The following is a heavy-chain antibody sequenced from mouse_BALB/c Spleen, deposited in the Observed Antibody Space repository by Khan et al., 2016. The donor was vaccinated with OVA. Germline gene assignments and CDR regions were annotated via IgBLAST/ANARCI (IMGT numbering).Heavy chain of an antibody. CDR3: IRGGYGGFAY. D-gene: IGHD1-1*01. V-gene: IGHV1-53*01. J-gene: IGHJ3*01. Sequence: QVQLQQSGTELVKPGASVRLSCKASGYTFTSYQMYWVKQRPGQGLEWIGAITPSNGGTNCNEKFKSKATLTVDESSSTAFMQLSSLKSEDSAVYYCIRGGYGGFAYWGQGTLVTVSA. CDR2: ITPSNGGT. CDR1: GYTFTSYQ.